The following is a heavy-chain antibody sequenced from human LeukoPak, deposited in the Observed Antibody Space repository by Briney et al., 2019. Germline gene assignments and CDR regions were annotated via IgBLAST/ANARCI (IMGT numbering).Heavy chain of an antibody. D-gene: IGHD3-16*01. Sequence: GGSLRLSCAASGFTFSSFAMTWVRQAPGKGLEWVSVISSSSRYMYYADSVKGRFTISRDNAKNPLYLQMNSLRAEDTAVYYCAKDREYSYVYDAFDIWGQGTLVTVSS. CDR2: ISSSSRYM. CDR1: GFTFSSFA. J-gene: IGHJ3*02. V-gene: IGHV3-21*04. CDR3: AKDREYSYVYDAFDI.